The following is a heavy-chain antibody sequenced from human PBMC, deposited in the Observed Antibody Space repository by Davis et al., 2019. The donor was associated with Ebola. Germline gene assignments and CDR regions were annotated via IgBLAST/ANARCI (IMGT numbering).Heavy chain of an antibody. V-gene: IGHV3-7*01. D-gene: IGHD6-19*01. CDR3: ARASGQGSGWYARFDY. J-gene: IGHJ4*02. Sequence: PGGPLRLSCAVPGSTFSTYWMSWVRQAPGKGLEWVANIKQDGSEQYYVDSVKGRFTISRDNAKNSLSLQMNSLRAEDTAVYYCARASGQGSGWYARFDYWGQGTLVIVSS. CDR1: GSTFSTYW. CDR2: IKQDGSEQ.